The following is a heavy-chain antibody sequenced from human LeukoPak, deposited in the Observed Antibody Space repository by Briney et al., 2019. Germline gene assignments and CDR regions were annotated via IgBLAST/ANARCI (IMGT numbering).Heavy chain of an antibody. Sequence: GGSLRLSCAASGFTVSSNYMSWVRQAPGKGLEGVSVIYSGGSTYYADSVKGRFTISRDNSKNTLYLQMNSLRAEDTAVYYCARASQDDAFDIWGQGTMVTVSS. CDR2: IYSGGST. V-gene: IGHV3-66*01. CDR1: GFTVSSNY. J-gene: IGHJ3*02. CDR3: ARASQDDAFDI.